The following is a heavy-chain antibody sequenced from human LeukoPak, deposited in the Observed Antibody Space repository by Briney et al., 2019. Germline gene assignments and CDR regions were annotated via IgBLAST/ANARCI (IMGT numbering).Heavy chain of an antibody. V-gene: IGHV1-2*06. J-gene: IGHJ4*02. CDR1: GYTFTGNY. D-gene: IGHD3-22*01. CDR2: INPNSDVT. Sequence: ASVTVSCKASGYTFTGNYMHWVRQAPGQGLEWMGRINPNSDVTNYAQKFRGRVTMTRDTSISTAYMELSSLRSDDTAVYYCAREGGFDYDSRGYLDYWGQGTLVTVSS. CDR3: AREGGFDYDSRGYLDY.